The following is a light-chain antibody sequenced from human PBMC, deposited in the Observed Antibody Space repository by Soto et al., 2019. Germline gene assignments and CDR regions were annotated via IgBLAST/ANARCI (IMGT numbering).Light chain of an antibody. CDR1: QSVRNW. Sequence: DIQLTKNPSSLSASVGDRVAITCRASQSVRNWLAWYQQKPGKAPNLLIYKASSLKNGVPSRFSGSGSGTEFTLTFFCLQPDDLRACSSLQEFLLMTFCHGT. V-gene: IGKV1-5*03. CDR2: KAS. CDR3: LQEFLLMT. J-gene: IGKJ1*01.